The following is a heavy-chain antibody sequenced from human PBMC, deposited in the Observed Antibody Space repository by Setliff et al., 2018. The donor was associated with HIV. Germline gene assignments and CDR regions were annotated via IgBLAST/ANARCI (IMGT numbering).Heavy chain of an antibody. CDR2: INHSGST. CDR3: ASRRAAMWHGLFVGFEN. Sequence: PSETLSLTCAVYGGSFSGSYWSWIRQPPGKGLEWIGEINHSGSTNYSPSLKSRVTISVDTSKNQFSLKLSSVTAVDTAVYYCASRRAAMWHGLFVGFENWGQGTLVTVSS. J-gene: IGHJ4*02. D-gene: IGHD1-26*01. CDR1: GGSFSGSY. V-gene: IGHV4-34*01.